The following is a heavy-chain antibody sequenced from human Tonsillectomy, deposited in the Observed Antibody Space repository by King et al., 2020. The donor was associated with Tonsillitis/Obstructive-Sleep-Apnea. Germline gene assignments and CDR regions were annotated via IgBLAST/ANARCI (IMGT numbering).Heavy chain of an antibody. D-gene: IGHD3-3*01. CDR1: GFTFDVCG. V-gene: IGHV3-20*04. J-gene: IGHJ6*03. CDR3: ARLATTPFTISYYYMDV. CDR2: ISYNGGST. Sequence: DVQLVESGRGVVRPGGSLRLFCTASGFTFDVCGMSWVRQVPGKGLEWVSGISYNGGSTGYADSVRGRFTISRDNAKNSLYLQMNSLRAEDTALYYCARLATTPFTISYYYMDVWGKGTTVTVSS.